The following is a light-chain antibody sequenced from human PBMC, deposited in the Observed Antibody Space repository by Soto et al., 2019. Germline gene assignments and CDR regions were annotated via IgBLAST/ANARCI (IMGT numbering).Light chain of an antibody. CDR2: GAS. V-gene: IGKV3-20*01. CDR3: QQYGSSPWT. J-gene: IGKJ1*01. CDR1: QSIATSQ. Sequence: EILLTQSPGTLSLSPGERATLFCRASQSIATSQLAWYQQKHGKAPRLLIYGASNRDTGIPDRFSGSGSGTDFILTISRLETEDFEVYFCQQYGSSPWTFGQGTKVDIK.